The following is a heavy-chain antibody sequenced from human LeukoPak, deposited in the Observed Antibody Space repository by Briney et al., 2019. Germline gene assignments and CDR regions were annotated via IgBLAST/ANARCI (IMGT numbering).Heavy chain of an antibody. J-gene: IGHJ4*02. Sequence: ASVKVSCKASGYTFTAYYMHRVRQAPGQGLEWMGRINPNSGGTNYAQKFQGRVTMTRDTSISTAYMELSRLRSDDTAVYYCARDGDYDSSGFFLDYWGQGTLVTVSS. CDR2: INPNSGGT. CDR1: GYTFTAYY. V-gene: IGHV1-2*06. D-gene: IGHD3-22*01. CDR3: ARDGDYDSSGFFLDY.